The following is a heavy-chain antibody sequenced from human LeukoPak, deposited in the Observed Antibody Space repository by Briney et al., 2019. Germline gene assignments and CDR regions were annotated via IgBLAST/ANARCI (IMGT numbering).Heavy chain of an antibody. CDR1: GFTFSSYS. Sequence: PGGSLRLSCVASGFTFSSYSMIWVRQAPGKGLEWVSYISSSSSTIYYADSVKGRFTISRDNAKNSLYLQINSLRAEGTAVYYCARHPPYGGSPYYYYMDVWGKGTTVTVSS. J-gene: IGHJ6*03. CDR2: ISSSSSTI. V-gene: IGHV3-48*01. CDR3: ARHPPYGGSPYYYYMDV. D-gene: IGHD2-15*01.